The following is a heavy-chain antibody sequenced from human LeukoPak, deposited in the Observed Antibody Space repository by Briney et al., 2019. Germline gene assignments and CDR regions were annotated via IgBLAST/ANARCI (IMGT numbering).Heavy chain of an antibody. J-gene: IGHJ4*01. CDR3: ARARNAVVTAIDY. Sequence: GGSLRLSCAASEFTFSSYGMHWVRQAPGKGLEWVAVTWYDGSNKYYADSVRGRFTISRDNSKNTLYLQMNSLRAEDTAVYYCARARNAVVTAIDYWGQGTLVTVSS. CDR1: EFTFSSYG. CDR2: TWYDGSNK. D-gene: IGHD4-23*01. V-gene: IGHV3-33*08.